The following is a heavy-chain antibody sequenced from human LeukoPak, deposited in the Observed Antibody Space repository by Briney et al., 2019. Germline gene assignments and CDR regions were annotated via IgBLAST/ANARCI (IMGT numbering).Heavy chain of an antibody. CDR2: ISGSGGST. CDR1: GFTFSSYA. J-gene: IGHJ4*02. CDR3: AKDVDQQLATFDY. V-gene: IGHV3-23*01. Sequence: GGSLRLSCAASGFTFSSYAMSWVRQAPGKGLEWVSAISGSGGSTYYADSVEGRFTISRDNSKNTLYLQMNSLRAEDTAVYYCAKDVDQQLATFDYWGQGTLVTVSS. D-gene: IGHD6-13*01.